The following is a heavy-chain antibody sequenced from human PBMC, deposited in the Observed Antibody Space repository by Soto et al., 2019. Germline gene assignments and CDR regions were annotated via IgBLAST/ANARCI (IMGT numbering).Heavy chain of an antibody. CDR2: ITPYNGNA. J-gene: IGHJ4*02. CDR1: GYTFSNFG. D-gene: IGHD1-26*01. Sequence: QVQLVQPGPEVESPGASVKVSCKASGYTFSNFGINWVRQAPGQGLEWMGWITPYNGNANYAQKHQDRLTITTDTSTNTAYLELRSLRSDDTAVYFCARARMYSGAYHDYWGQGTLVTVSS. CDR3: ARARMYSGAYHDY. V-gene: IGHV1-18*04.